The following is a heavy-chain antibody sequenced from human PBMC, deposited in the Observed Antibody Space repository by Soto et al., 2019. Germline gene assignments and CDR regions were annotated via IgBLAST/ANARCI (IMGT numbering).Heavy chain of an antibody. D-gene: IGHD6-13*01. CDR2: ISSSSSYI. CDR3: ARGPFIAAGNWFDP. Sequence: GGSLRLSCAASGFTFSSYSMNWVRQAPGKGLEWVSSISSSSSYIYYADSVKGRFTISRDNAKNSLYLQMNSLRAEDTAVYYCARGPFIAAGNWFDPWGQGTLVTVSS. V-gene: IGHV3-21*01. CDR1: GFTFSSYS. J-gene: IGHJ5*02.